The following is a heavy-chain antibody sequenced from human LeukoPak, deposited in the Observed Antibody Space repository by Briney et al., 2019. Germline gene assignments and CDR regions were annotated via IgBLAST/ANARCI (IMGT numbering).Heavy chain of an antibody. Sequence: GESLKISCKGSGYSFTNYWIGWVRQMPGEGLEWMGIIYPGDSDTRHSPSFQGQVTISADRSISTAYLQWSSLKASDTAMYYCASVVAAIYWGQGTLVTVSS. V-gene: IGHV5-51*01. D-gene: IGHD2-15*01. CDR1: GYSFTNYW. CDR2: IYPGDSDT. J-gene: IGHJ4*02. CDR3: ASVVAAIY.